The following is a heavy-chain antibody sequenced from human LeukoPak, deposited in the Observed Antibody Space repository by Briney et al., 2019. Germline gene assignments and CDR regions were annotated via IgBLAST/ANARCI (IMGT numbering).Heavy chain of an antibody. CDR2: ISSSSSTI. J-gene: IGHJ3*02. CDR1: GFTFSSYS. Sequence: PGGSLRLSCAASGFTFSSYSMNWVRQAPGKGLEWVSYISSSSSTIYYADSVKGRFTISRDNAENSLYLRMNSLRAEDTAVYYCATGPSGYRFLDIWGQGTMVTVSS. CDR3: ATGPSGYRFLDI. V-gene: IGHV3-48*01. D-gene: IGHD3-16*02.